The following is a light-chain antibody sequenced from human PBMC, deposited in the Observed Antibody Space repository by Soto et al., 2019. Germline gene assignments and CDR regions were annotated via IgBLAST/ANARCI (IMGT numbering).Light chain of an antibody. CDR3: QRYNIAPRT. CDR2: AAS. Sequence: DIPMTQSPSSLSASVGDRVAITCRASQAISSYLAWYQQKPGKAPEVLIYAASTLQSGVPSRFSGSGSGTDFTLTISSLQPEDVATYYCQRYNIAPRTFGQGTKVEIK. J-gene: IGKJ1*01. V-gene: IGKV1-27*01. CDR1: QAISSY.